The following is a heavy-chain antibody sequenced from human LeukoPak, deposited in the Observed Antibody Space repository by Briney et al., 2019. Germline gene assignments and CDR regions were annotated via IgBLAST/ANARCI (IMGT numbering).Heavy chain of an antibody. V-gene: IGHV3-30*18. CDR1: GFTFSSYG. CDR3: AKDDSSSWYPLHGY. J-gene: IGHJ4*02. D-gene: IGHD6-13*01. CDR2: ISYDGSNK. Sequence: GRSLRLSCAASGFTFSSYGMHWVRQAPGKGLEWVAVISYDGSNKYYADSVKGRFTISRDNSKNTLYLQMNSLRAEDTAVYYCAKDDSSSWYPLHGYWGQGTLVTVSS.